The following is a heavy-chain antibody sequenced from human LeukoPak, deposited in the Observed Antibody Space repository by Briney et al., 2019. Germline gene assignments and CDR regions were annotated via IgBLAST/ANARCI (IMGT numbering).Heavy chain of an antibody. CDR3: ARETFGSGSYPDY. V-gene: IGHV3-33*01. CDR2: IWHDGSHK. J-gene: IGHJ4*02. CDR1: GFAFNTYA. D-gene: IGHD3-10*01. Sequence: GRSLRLSCAASGFAFNTYAMHWVRQAPGKGLEWVTLIWHDGSHKFYIDSVRGRFTISRDNSRNTVYLQMNGLRAEDTAVYYCARETFGSGSYPDYWGQGTLATVSS.